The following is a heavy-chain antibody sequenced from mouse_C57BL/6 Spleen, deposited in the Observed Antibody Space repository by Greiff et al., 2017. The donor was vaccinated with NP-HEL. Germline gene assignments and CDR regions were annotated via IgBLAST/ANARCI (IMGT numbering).Heavy chain of an antibody. D-gene: IGHD1-1*01. CDR3: ARWAYGSSY. Sequence: QVQLKESGAELVRPGTSVKVSCKASGYAFTNYLIEWVKQRPGQGLEWIGVINPGSGGTNYNEKFKGKATLTADKSSSTAYMQLSSLTSEDSAVYFCARWAYGSSYWGQGTTLTVSS. CDR1: GYAFTNYL. CDR2: INPGSGGT. J-gene: IGHJ2*01. V-gene: IGHV1-54*01.